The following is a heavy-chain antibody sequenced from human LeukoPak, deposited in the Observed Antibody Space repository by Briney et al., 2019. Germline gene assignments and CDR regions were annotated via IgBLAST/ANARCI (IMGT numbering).Heavy chain of an antibody. CDR1: GGSISSSSYY. Sequence: PSETLSLTCTVSGGSISSSSYYWGWIRQPPGKGLEWIGSIYYSGSTYYNPSLKSRVTISVDTSKNQFSLKLSSVTAADTAVYYCARWLNMVRGGLFDYWGQGTLVTVSS. CDR2: IYYSGST. V-gene: IGHV4-39*01. J-gene: IGHJ4*02. D-gene: IGHD3-10*01. CDR3: ARWLNMVRGGLFDY.